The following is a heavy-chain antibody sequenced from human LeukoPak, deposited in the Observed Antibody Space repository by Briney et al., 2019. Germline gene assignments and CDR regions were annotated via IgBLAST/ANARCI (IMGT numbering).Heavy chain of an antibody. Sequence: SETLSLTCTVSGGSINSGSFYWSWIRQPAGKGLEWIGRIYTSGSTNYNPSLKSRVTISVDMSKNQFSLKLISVTAADTAVYYCAREEYFDSGWFDPWGQGTLVTVSS. CDR1: GGSINSGSFY. CDR2: IYTSGST. D-gene: IGHD3-9*01. J-gene: IGHJ5*02. CDR3: AREEYFDSGWFDP. V-gene: IGHV4-61*02.